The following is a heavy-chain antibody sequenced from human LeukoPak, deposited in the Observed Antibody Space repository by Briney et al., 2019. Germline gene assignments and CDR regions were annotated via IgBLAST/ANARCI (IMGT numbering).Heavy chain of an antibody. J-gene: IGHJ4*02. Sequence: PGGSLRLSCAASGFTFSNAWMSWVRQAPGKGLEWVGRIKSKTDGGTTDYAAPVKDRFTISRDDSKNTLYLQMNSLKTEDTAVYYCTTEGAPGYSSSWDGPAFDYWGQGTLVTVSS. D-gene: IGHD6-13*01. CDR2: IKSKTDGGTT. CDR3: TTEGAPGYSSSWDGPAFDY. V-gene: IGHV3-15*01. CDR1: GFTFSNAW.